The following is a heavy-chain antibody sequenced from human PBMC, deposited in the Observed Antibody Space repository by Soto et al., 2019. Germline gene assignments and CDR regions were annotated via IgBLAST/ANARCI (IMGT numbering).Heavy chain of an antibody. CDR2: IYYSGST. V-gene: IGHV4-59*01. CDR1: GGSISGDY. J-gene: IGHJ6*02. Sequence: SETLSLGCTVSGGSISGDYWSWIRQPPGKGRGWIGYIYYSGSTNYNPSLKSRVTISVDTSKNQFSLKLSSVTAADTAVYYCGLHNYSNPRNYYYYGMDVWGQGTTVTVS. D-gene: IGHD4-4*01. CDR3: GLHNYSNPRNYYYYGMDV.